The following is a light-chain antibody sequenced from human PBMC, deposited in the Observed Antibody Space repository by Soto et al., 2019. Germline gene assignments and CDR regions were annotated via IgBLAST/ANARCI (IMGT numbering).Light chain of an antibody. CDR1: QVLSSY. Sequence: DIQLTQSPSFLSASVRDRVTITCRASQVLSSYLAWYQQKPGKAPKLLIYGVSTLQSGVPSRFSGSGSGTEFTLPISSLQPEDFATYYCQQLNTYPLTFGGGTKVEIK. V-gene: IGKV1-9*01. CDR2: GVS. J-gene: IGKJ4*01. CDR3: QQLNTYPLT.